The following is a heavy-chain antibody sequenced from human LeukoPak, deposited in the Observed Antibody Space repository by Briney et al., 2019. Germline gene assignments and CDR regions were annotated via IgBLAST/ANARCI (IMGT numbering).Heavy chain of an antibody. J-gene: IGHJ4*02. CDR2: ISGSDGST. CDR3: AKGSNSGITMVRGVIKSYFDY. Sequence: GGSLRLSCAASGFTFSSYAMSWVRQAPGKGLEWVSAISGSDGSTYYADSVKGRFTISRDNSKNTLYLQMNSLRAEDTAVYYCAKGSNSGITMVRGVIKSYFDYWGQGTLVTVSS. D-gene: IGHD3-10*01. V-gene: IGHV3-23*01. CDR1: GFTFSSYA.